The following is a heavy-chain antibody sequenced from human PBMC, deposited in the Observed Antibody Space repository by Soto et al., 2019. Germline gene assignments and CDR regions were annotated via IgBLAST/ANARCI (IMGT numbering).Heavy chain of an antibody. J-gene: IGHJ6*02. CDR1: GFTFSSYG. CDR2: ISYDGSNK. D-gene: IGHD6-25*01. CDR3: AKGMAAHYYYGMDV. V-gene: IGHV3-30*18. Sequence: GGSLRLSCAAAGFTFSSYGMHWVRQAPGKGLEWVAVISYDGSNKYYADSVKGRFTISRDNSKNTLYLQMNSLRAEDTAVYYCAKGMAAHYYYGMDVWGQGTTVTVS.